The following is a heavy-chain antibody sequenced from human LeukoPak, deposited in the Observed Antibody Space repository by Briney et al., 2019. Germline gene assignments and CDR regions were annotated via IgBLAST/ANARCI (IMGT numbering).Heavy chain of an antibody. CDR3: ARGRDSGSYRGGYYFDY. D-gene: IGHD1-26*01. J-gene: IGHJ4*02. Sequence: ASVKVSCKASGYTFTGYYLYWVRQAPGQGLEWMGWINPNNGGTNYAQKFQGRVTMTRDTSISTAHMELSRLRSDDTAVYYCARGRDSGSYRGGYYFDYWGQGTLVTVSS. CDR1: GYTFTGYY. CDR2: INPNNGGT. V-gene: IGHV1-2*02.